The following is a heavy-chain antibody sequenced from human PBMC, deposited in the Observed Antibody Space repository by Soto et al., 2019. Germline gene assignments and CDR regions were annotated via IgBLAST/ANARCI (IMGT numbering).Heavy chain of an antibody. CDR3: ARSPGIAAAGTFDY. Sequence: QVQLVQSGAEVKKPGSSVKVSCKASGGTFSSYAISWVRQAPGQGLEWMGGIIPIFGTANYAQKFQGRVTITADESTSTAYMERSSLRSEDTAVYYCARSPGIAAAGTFDYWGQGTLVTVSS. D-gene: IGHD6-13*01. CDR1: GGTFSSYA. J-gene: IGHJ4*02. V-gene: IGHV1-69*01. CDR2: IIPIFGTA.